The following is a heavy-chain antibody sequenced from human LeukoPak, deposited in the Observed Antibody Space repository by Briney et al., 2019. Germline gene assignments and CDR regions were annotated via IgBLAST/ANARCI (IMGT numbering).Heavy chain of an antibody. Sequence: GASVKVSCKASSSTFTSFGISWVGQAPGQGLEWMGWISVYNGNTNSAQKLQGRVTMTTDTSTSTAYMELRSLRSDDTAVYYCARERWELLSDAFDIWGQGTMVTVSS. J-gene: IGHJ3*02. D-gene: IGHD1-26*01. V-gene: IGHV1-18*01. CDR2: ISVYNGNT. CDR1: SSTFTSFG. CDR3: ARERWELLSDAFDI.